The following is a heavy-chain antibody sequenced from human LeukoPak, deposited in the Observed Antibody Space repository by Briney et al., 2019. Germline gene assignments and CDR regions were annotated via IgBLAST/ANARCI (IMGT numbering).Heavy chain of an antibody. D-gene: IGHD1-14*01. CDR2: IYHSGST. Sequence: PSETLSLTCTVSGASISSSTDYWGWIRQPPGKGLEWIGSIYHSGSTYYNPSLKSRVTISVDTSKNQFSLKLSSVTAADTAVYYCARDHHALSWGQGTLVTVSS. CDR1: GASISSSTDY. V-gene: IGHV4-39*07. J-gene: IGHJ5*02. CDR3: ARDHHALS.